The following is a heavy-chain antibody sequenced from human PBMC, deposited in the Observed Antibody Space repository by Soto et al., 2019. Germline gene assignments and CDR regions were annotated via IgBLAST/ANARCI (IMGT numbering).Heavy chain of an antibody. Sequence: LRLSCAASGFAFSSYAMSWVRQAPGKGLELVSAISGNGDNTFYADSVKGRFTISRDNSNNTLYLQMKSLRAEDTAVYFCAKVRIFESWGQGSLVTV. CDR1: GFAFSSYA. D-gene: IGHD2-15*01. CDR3: AKVRIFES. J-gene: IGHJ5*01. V-gene: IGHV3-23*01. CDR2: ISGNGDNT.